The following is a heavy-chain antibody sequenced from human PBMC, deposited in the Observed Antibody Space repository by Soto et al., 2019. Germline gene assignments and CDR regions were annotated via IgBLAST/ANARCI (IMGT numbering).Heavy chain of an antibody. CDR2: INHSGST. V-gene: IGHV4-34*01. D-gene: IGHD3-9*01. Sequence: SETLSLTCAVYGGSFSGYYWSWIRQPPGEGLEWIGEINHSGSTNYNPSLKSRVTISVDTSKNQFSLKLSSVTAADTAVYYCARGLLYYDILTGYRNWFDPWGQGTLVTVSS. CDR3: ARGLLYYDILTGYRNWFDP. CDR1: GGSFSGYY. J-gene: IGHJ5*02.